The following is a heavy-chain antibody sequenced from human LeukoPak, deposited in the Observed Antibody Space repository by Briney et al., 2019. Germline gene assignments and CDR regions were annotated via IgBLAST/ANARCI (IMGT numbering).Heavy chain of an antibody. Sequence: GGSLRLSCVASGFTFSNFWMSWVRQTPGKGLEWVANIKTDGSEKFYVDPVKGRFTISRDNTENSLYLQMNSLRAEDTAVYYCARDVTHPANWGQGTLVTVSS. CDR1: GFTFSNFW. CDR2: IKTDGSEK. V-gene: IGHV3-7*01. CDR3: ARDVTHPAN. J-gene: IGHJ4*02.